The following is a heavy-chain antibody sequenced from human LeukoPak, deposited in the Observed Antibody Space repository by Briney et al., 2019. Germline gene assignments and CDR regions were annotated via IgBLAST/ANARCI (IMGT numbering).Heavy chain of an antibody. D-gene: IGHD2-2*01. CDR3: AGSRRRGYCSSTSCHAVDY. V-gene: IGHV3-23*01. CDR2: ISGSGGST. CDR1: GFNLSNYS. Sequence: GSLRLSCSTSGFNLSNYSHSWVRQASGKGLEWVFTISGSGGSTYYADSVKGRFTISRDNSKNTLYLQMNSLRAEDTAVYYCAGSRRRGYCSSTSCHAVDYWGQGTLVTVSS. J-gene: IGHJ4*02.